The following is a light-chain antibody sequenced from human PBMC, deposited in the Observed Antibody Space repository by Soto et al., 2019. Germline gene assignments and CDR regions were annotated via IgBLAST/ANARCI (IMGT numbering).Light chain of an antibody. J-gene: IGKJ1*01. CDR2: DAS. Sequence: EILMTQSPAIVSVSPGEGDTISCRASQSIRSNLAWYQQKPGQSPGLLIYDASTRATGLPARFSGSGSGTDFTLTISCLQSEDFAIYYCQQYDKWPRTFGQGTKV. CDR3: QQYDKWPRT. V-gene: IGKV3-15*01. CDR1: QSIRSN.